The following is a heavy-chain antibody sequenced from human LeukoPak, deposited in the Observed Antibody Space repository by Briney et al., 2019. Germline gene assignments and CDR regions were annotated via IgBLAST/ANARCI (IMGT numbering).Heavy chain of an antibody. CDR3: ARESRDGSGAFDI. J-gene: IGHJ3*02. Sequence: SETLSLTCAVYGGSFSGYYWSWIRQPPGKGLEWIGEINHSGSTNYNPSLKSRVTISVDTSKNQFSLKLSSVTAADTAVYYCARESRDGSGAFDIWGQGTMITVSS. CDR1: GGSFSGYY. CDR2: INHSGST. V-gene: IGHV4-34*01. D-gene: IGHD6-19*01.